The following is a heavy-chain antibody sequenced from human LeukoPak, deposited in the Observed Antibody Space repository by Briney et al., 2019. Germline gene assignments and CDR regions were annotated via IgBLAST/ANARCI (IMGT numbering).Heavy chain of an antibody. CDR3: ARRGGHYYGSGSYWYYYYYMDV. CDR1: GYSFTSYW. D-gene: IGHD3-10*01. V-gene: IGHV5-51*01. CDR2: IYPGDSDT. Sequence: GESLKISCKGSGYSFTSYWIGWVRQMPGKGLEWMGIIYPGDSDTRYSPSFQGQVTISADKSISTAYLQWSSLKASDTAMYYCARRGGHYYGSGSYWYYYYYMDVWGKGTTVTVSS. J-gene: IGHJ6*03.